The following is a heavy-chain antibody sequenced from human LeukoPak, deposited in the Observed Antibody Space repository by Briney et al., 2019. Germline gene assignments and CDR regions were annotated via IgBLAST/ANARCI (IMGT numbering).Heavy chain of an antibody. Sequence: GSSVKVSCKASGGTFSSYAISWVRQAPGQGLEWMGGIIPIFGTANYAQKFQGRVTITADESTSTAYMELSSLRSEDTAAYYCARVHFWSGYSCGMDVWGQGTTVTVSS. CDR2: IIPIFGTA. D-gene: IGHD3-3*02. V-gene: IGHV1-69*01. CDR1: GGTFSSYA. J-gene: IGHJ6*02. CDR3: ARVHFWSGYSCGMDV.